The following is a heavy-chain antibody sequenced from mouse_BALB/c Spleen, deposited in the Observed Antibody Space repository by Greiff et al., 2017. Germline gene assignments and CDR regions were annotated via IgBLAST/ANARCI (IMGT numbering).Heavy chain of an antibody. CDR1: GFTFTDYY. CDR2: IRNKANGYTT. CDR3: ARDDGYWRYAMDY. D-gene: IGHD2-3*01. V-gene: IGHV7-3*02. Sequence: EVQRVESGGGLVQPGGSLRLSCATSGFTFTDYYMSWVRQPPGKALEWLGFIRNKANGYTTEYSASVKGRFTISRDNSQSILYLQMNTLRAEDSATYYCARDDGYWRYAMDYWGQGTSVTVSS. J-gene: IGHJ4*01.